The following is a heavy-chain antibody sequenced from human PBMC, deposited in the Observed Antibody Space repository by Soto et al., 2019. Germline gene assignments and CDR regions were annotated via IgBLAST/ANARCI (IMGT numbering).Heavy chain of an antibody. CDR3: AKEKNLALYYFDY. V-gene: IGHV3-23*01. CDR1: GFTFSSYA. CDR2: ISGSGAST. J-gene: IGHJ4*02. Sequence: GGSLRLSCAASGFTFSSYAMSWVRQAPGKGLEWVSIISGSGASTYYADSVKGRFTISRDNSKSTLYLQMNSLRAEDTAVYYCAKEKNLALYYFDYWGQGTLVTVSS.